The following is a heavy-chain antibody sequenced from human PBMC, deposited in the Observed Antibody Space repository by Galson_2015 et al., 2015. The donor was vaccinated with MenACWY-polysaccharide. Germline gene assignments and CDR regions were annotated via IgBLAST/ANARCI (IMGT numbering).Heavy chain of an antibody. J-gene: IGHJ5*02. Sequence: SVKVSCKASGYTFTGYYMHWVRQAPGQGLKWMGWINPNSGGTNYAQKFQGRVTMTRDTSISTAYMELSRLRSDDTAVYYCARAPRITMVRGVNNWFDPWGQGTLVTVSS. D-gene: IGHD3-10*01. V-gene: IGHV1-2*02. CDR1: GYTFTGYY. CDR3: ARAPRITMVRGVNNWFDP. CDR2: INPNSGGT.